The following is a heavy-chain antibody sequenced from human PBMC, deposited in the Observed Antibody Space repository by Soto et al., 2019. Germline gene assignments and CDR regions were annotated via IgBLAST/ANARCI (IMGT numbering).Heavy chain of an antibody. J-gene: IGHJ4*02. D-gene: IGHD3-9*01. CDR2: INPSGGST. V-gene: IGHV1-46*01. Sequence: ASVKVSCKASGYTLTSYYMHWVRQAPGQGLAWMGIINPSGGSTSYAQNYQGRITMTSDTSTTTVYMELSSLRSEDTAVYFCARGDYDVLTGYYPLDFWGQGTLVTVSS. CDR1: GYTLTSYY. CDR3: ARGDYDVLTGYYPLDF.